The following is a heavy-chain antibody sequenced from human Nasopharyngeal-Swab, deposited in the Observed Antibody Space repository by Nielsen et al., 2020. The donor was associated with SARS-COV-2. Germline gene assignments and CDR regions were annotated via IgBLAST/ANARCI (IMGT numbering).Heavy chain of an antibody. Sequence: GSLRLSCAASGFTFSDYYMSWIRQAPGKGLEWVSYISSSGSTIYYADSVKGRFTISRDNSKNTLYLQMNSLRAEDTAVYYCARAIYCSSTSCFGFDYWGQGTLVTVSS. D-gene: IGHD2-2*01. CDR2: ISSSGSTI. V-gene: IGHV3-11*04. CDR3: ARAIYCSSTSCFGFDY. CDR1: GFTFSDYY. J-gene: IGHJ4*02.